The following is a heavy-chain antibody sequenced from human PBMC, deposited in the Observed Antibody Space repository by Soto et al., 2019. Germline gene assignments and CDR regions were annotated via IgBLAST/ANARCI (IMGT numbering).Heavy chain of an antibody. J-gene: IGHJ4*02. D-gene: IGHD3-10*01. V-gene: IGHV4-59*01. Sequence: PSETLSLTCTVSGGSISRYYWSWIRQPPGKGLEWIGNIYYSGTTNYNPSLKSRVTISVDTSKNQFSLKLSSVTAADTAVYYCARAPRGNYGYPSYFDYWGQGTLVTVSS. CDR2: IYYSGTT. CDR1: GGSISRYY. CDR3: ARAPRGNYGYPSYFDY.